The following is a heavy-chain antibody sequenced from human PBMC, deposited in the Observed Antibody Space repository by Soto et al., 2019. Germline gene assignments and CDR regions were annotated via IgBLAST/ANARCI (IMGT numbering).Heavy chain of an antibody. CDR3: ARDIDYYDSSGYQDY. D-gene: IGHD3-22*01. CDR1: GFTFSSYE. CDR2: ITTSGKTI. V-gene: IGHV3-48*03. J-gene: IGHJ4*02. Sequence: EGSVRLSCAASGFTFSSYEMNWVRQAPGKGLEWVSYITTSGKTIHYADSVKGRFTISRDNAKNSLYLQMNSLRAEDTAVYYCARDIDYYDSSGYQDYWGQGTLVTVSS.